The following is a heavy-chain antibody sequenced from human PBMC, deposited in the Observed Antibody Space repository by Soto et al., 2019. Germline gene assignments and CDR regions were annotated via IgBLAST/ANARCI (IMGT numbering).Heavy chain of an antibody. CDR1: GGTFSSYA. CDR3: ARDATFGGHMNYYGMDV. D-gene: IGHD3-16*01. Sequence: GASVKVSCKASGGTFSSYAISWVRQAPGQGLEWMGGIIPIFGTANYAQKFQGRVTITADKSTSTAYMELSSLRSEDTAVYYCARDATFGGHMNYYGMDVWGQGTRVIVSS. CDR2: IIPIFGTA. J-gene: IGHJ6*02. V-gene: IGHV1-69*06.